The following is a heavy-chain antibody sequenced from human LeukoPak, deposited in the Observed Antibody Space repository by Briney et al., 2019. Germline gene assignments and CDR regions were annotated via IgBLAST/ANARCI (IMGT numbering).Heavy chain of an antibody. CDR1: GFTFDDYA. CDR3: ASNYDSSGYYPYGYFQH. J-gene: IGHJ1*01. V-gene: IGHV3-9*01. CDR2: ISWNSGSI. D-gene: IGHD3-22*01. Sequence: GRSLRLSCAASGFTFDDYAMHWVRQAPGKGLEWVSGISWNSGSIGYADSVKGRFTISRDNAKNSLYLQMNSLRAEDTAVYYCASNYDSSGYYPYGYFQHWGQGTLVTVSS.